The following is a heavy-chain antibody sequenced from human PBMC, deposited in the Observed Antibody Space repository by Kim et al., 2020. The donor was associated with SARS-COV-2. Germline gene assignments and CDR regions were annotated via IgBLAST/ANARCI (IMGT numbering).Heavy chain of an antibody. D-gene: IGHD6-13*01. CDR2: TYYRSKWYN. V-gene: IGHV6-1*01. Sequence: SQTLSLTCAISGDRVSSNSAAWNWIRQSPSRGLEWLGRTYYRSKWYNDYAVSVKSRITINPDTSKNQFSLQLNSVTPEDTAVYYCARAKLEQQLVQLFDYWGQGTLVTVSS. J-gene: IGHJ4*02. CDR3: ARAKLEQQLVQLFDY. CDR1: GDRVSSNSAA.